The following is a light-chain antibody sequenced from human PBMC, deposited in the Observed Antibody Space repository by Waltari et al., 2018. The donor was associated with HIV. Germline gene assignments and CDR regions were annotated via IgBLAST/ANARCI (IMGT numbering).Light chain of an antibody. CDR2: EVS. CDR3: SSYTTSSTWV. CDR1: SSDIGGYKY. J-gene: IGLJ3*02. V-gene: IGLV2-14*01. Sequence: QSALTQPASVSGSPGQSITISCTGTSSDIGGYKYVSWYQQQPGKAPKLMISEVSKRPSGFSKRFAGSKSGNTASLTISGLQAEDEADYYCSSYTTSSTWVFGGGTKLTVL.